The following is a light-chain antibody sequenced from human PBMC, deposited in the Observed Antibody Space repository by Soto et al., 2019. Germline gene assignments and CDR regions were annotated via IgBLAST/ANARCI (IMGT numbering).Light chain of an antibody. V-gene: IGKV3-11*01. J-gene: IGKJ5*01. CDR3: QQRSNWTT. CDR2: DAS. CDR1: QSGSSH. Sequence: EIVLTQSRATLSLSPGDRATLSCRASQSGSSHFAWYEPKSGQAPRLLIYDASERATGIPARFSGSGSGTDFTLTISSLEPEDFAVYYCQQRSNWTTFGQGTRLEIK.